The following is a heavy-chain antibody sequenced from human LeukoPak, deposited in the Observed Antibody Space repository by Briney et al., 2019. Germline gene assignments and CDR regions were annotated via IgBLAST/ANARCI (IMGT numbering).Heavy chain of an antibody. CDR1: GGTFSSYA. V-gene: IGHV1-69*04. J-gene: IGHJ6*02. Sequence: SVKVSCKASGGTFSSYAISWVRQAPGQGLEWMGRIIPIFGIANYAQKFQGRVTITADKSTSTAYMELSSLRSEDTAVYYCAGYAGDYYGMDVWGQGTTVTVSS. CDR2: IIPIFGIA. D-gene: IGHD4-17*01. CDR3: AGYAGDYYGMDV.